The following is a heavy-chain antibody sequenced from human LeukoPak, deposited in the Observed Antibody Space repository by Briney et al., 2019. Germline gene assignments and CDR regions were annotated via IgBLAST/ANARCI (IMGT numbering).Heavy chain of an antibody. J-gene: IGHJ4*02. Sequence: GGSLRLSCAASGFTFSSYAMTWVRHSSGKGLDWVSASAGGGNTYYADSVKGRFTISRDNSKNTLYLQMNSLRAEDTAVYYCAKSGYNRFDYWGQGTLVTVSS. CDR3: AKSGYNRFDY. CDR2: SAGGGNT. CDR1: GFTFSSYA. V-gene: IGHV3-23*01. D-gene: IGHD5-24*01.